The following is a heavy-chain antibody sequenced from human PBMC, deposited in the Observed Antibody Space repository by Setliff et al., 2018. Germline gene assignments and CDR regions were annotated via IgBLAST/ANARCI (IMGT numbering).Heavy chain of an antibody. CDR2: INRRGST. CDR1: GGSVNSGYDN. D-gene: IGHD6-19*01. CDR3: AGASSGWYSAYYYYMDV. V-gene: IGHV4-61*09. J-gene: IGHJ6*03. Sequence: PSETLSLTCTVSGGSVNSGYDNWNWLRQPAGKGLEWIGHINRRGSTNFSPSLKSRVTISLDTSKNQFSLNLTSVTAADTAVYYCAGASSGWYSAYYYYMDVWGKGTTVTVSS.